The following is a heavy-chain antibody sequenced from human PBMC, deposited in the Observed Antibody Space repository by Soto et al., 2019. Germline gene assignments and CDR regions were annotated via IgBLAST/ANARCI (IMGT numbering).Heavy chain of an antibody. Sequence: HPGGSLRLSCAASGFTFSSYAMSWVRQAPGKGLEWVSAISGSGGSTYYADSVKGRFTISRDNSKNTLYLQMNSLRAEDTAVYYCAKDLSGWQWLEGDAFDIWGQGTMVTVSS. CDR1: GFTFSSYA. V-gene: IGHV3-23*01. D-gene: IGHD6-19*01. J-gene: IGHJ3*02. CDR2: ISGSGGST. CDR3: AKDLSGWQWLEGDAFDI.